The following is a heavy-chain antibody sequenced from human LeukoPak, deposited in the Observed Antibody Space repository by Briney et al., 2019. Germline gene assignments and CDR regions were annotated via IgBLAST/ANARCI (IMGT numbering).Heavy chain of an antibody. Sequence: ASVKVSCKASGYTFTGYYMHWVRQAPGQGLEWMGWINPNSGGTNYAQKFQGRVTMTRDTSISTAYMELSRLRSDDTAVYYCARTRTRSSWYGNDAFDIWGQGTMVTVSS. CDR2: INPNSGGT. V-gene: IGHV1-2*02. D-gene: IGHD6-13*01. CDR1: GYTFTGYY. J-gene: IGHJ3*02. CDR3: ARTRTRSSWYGNDAFDI.